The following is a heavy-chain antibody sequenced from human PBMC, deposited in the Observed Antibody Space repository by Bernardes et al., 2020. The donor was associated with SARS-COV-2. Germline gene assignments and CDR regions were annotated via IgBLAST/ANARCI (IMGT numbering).Heavy chain of an antibody. CDR3: ARCLSSGGSCYRKDWFDP. CDR1: GGTFSSYA. Sequence: SSVKVSCKASGGTFSSYAISWVRQAPGHGLEWMGRIIPILGIANYAQKFQPRVTINADNATSTADMELSSLRSEDTAVYYCARCLSSGGSCYRKDWFDPWGQGTLVTVSS. CDR2: IIPILGIA. V-gene: IGHV1-69*04. D-gene: IGHD2-15*01. J-gene: IGHJ5*02.